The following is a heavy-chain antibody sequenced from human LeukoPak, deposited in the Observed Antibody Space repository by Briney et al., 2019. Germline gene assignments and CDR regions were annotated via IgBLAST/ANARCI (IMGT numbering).Heavy chain of an antibody. CDR3: ARGGGSGRGNWFDP. CDR1: GGXISPYY. D-gene: IGHD3-10*01. J-gene: IGHJ5*02. Sequence: SETLSLTCTVSGGXISPYYCSWIRQPPGKGREWLGYIDYSGSTNYNPSLKSRVTISVDTSKSQFSLKLSSATAADTALYYCARGGGSGRGNWFDPWGQGSLVIVSS. V-gene: IGHV4-59*01. CDR2: IDYSGST.